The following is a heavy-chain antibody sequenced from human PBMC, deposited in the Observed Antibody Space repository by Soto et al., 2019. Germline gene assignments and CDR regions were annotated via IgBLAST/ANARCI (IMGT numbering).Heavy chain of an antibody. J-gene: IGHJ1*01. V-gene: IGHV3-73*02. Sequence: EVQLVESGGGLVQPGGSLKLSCAASGFTFSGSAMHWVRQASGKGLEWVGRIRSKANSYATAYAASVKGRFTISRDDSKNTAYLQMNSLKTEDTAVYYYTRVSVDDYGDYVPDSAEYFQHWGQGTLVTVSS. CDR1: GFTFSGSA. CDR2: IRSKANSYAT. CDR3: TRVSVDDYGDYVPDSAEYFQH. D-gene: IGHD4-17*01.